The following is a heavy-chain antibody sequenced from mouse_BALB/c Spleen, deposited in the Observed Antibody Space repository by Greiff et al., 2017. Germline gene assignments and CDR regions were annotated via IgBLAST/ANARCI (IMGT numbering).Heavy chain of an antibody. CDR3: ARAYGNYDYFDY. CDR1: GFTFSDFY. CDR2: SRNKANDYTT. V-gene: IGHV7-1*02. J-gene: IGHJ2*01. Sequence: EVKVVESGGGLVQPGGSLRLSCATSGFTFSDFYMEWVRQPPGKRLGWIAASRNKANDYTTEYSASVKGRFIVSRDTSQSILYLQMNALRAEDTAIYYCARAYGNYDYFDYWGQGTTFTVSS. D-gene: IGHD2-1*01.